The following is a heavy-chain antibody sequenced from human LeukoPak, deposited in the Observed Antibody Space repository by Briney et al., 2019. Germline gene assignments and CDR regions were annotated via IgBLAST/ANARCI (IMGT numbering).Heavy chain of an antibody. V-gene: IGHV1-18*01. CDR2: ISGYNGNT. CDR3: SRDYYDFWTGYSYTLEH. Sequence: APVKVSCKASGYTFTSYGISWVRQAPGQGLEWMGWISGYNGNTHYAQKLQGRVTMTTDTSASTAYLELRSLRSDDTAVYFCSRDYYDFWTGYSYTLEHWGQGTLVTVSS. J-gene: IGHJ4*02. D-gene: IGHD3-3*01. CDR1: GYTFTSYG.